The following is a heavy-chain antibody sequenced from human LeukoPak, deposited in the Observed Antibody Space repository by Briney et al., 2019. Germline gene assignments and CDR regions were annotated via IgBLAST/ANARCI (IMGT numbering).Heavy chain of an antibody. J-gene: IGHJ2*01. D-gene: IGHD6-6*01. V-gene: IGHV1-18*01. CDR1: GYTFTSYG. CDR2: ISAYNGNT. CDR3: ARAPLYSSSYGYWYFDL. Sequence: ASVKVSCKASGYTFTSYGISWVRQAPGQGLEWMGWISAYNGNTNYAQKLQGRVTMTTDTSTSTAYMELRSLRSEDTAVYYCARAPLYSSSYGYWYFDLWGRGTLVTVSS.